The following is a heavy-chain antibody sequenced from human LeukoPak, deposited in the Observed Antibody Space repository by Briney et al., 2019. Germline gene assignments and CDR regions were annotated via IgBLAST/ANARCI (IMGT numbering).Heavy chain of an antibody. CDR2: ILYDGSNT. V-gene: IGHV3-30*18. CDR3: AKVRAVAGGYFDY. D-gene: IGHD6-19*01. J-gene: IGHJ4*02. CDR1: GFTFSSYG. Sequence: GGSLRLSCAASGFTFSSYGMHWVRQAPGKGLEWVAVILYDGSNTYYAESVKGRFTISRDTSKNTLYLQMNSLRAEDTAVYYCAKVRAVAGGYFDYWGQGTLVTVSS.